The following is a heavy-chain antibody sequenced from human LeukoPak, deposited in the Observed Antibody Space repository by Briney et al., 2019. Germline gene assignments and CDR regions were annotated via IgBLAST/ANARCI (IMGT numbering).Heavy chain of an antibody. CDR3: AKADQGYYDSSGYFAATDY. V-gene: IGHV3-23*01. D-gene: IGHD3-22*01. CDR1: GFTFSDYA. CDR2: ISGSGGST. Sequence: GGSLRLSCAASGFTFSDYAMSWVRQAPGKGLEWVSAISGSGGSTYYADSVKGRFTISRDNSKNTLYLQMNSLRAEDTAVYYCAKADQGYYDSSGYFAATDYWGQGTLVTVSS. J-gene: IGHJ4*02.